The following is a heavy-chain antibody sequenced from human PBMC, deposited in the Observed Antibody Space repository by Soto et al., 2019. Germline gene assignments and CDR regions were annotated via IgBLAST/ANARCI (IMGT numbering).Heavy chain of an antibody. CDR3: ARRIRFLEAFYF. CDR1: GDSFTSSRYS. CDR2: VYYSGNT. J-gene: IGHJ4*02. Sequence: QVQLQESGPGLVKPSETLSLFCTVSGDSFTSSRYSWGWIRQPPGKGLEWIGSVYYSGNTQYNPSLKSRVTISVDSSKNQFSLKMTSVTAADTAVYFCARRIRFLEAFYFWGQGTLVTVSS. D-gene: IGHD3-3*01. V-gene: IGHV4-39*01.